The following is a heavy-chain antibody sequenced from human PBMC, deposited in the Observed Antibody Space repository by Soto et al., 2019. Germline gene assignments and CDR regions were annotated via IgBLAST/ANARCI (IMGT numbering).Heavy chain of an antibody. Sequence: PGGSLRLSCAASGFTFSDYYMSWMRQAPEKGLEWVSYVSGDGGAKSYADSVKGRFSISRANAKNSLYLQMNSLRAEDTAVYYCARLGYIAAAGTPDYWGQGTLVTVSS. CDR1: GFTFSDYY. CDR2: VSGDGGAK. J-gene: IGHJ4*02. V-gene: IGHV3-11*01. CDR3: ARLGYIAAAGTPDY. D-gene: IGHD6-13*01.